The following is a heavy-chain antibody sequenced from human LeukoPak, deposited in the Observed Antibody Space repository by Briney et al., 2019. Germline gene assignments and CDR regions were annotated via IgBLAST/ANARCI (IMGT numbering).Heavy chain of an antibody. CDR3: ARTLWFGELFYFDY. D-gene: IGHD3-10*01. CDR2: INPSGGRT. CDR1: GYTLTSYY. V-gene: IGHV1-46*01. J-gene: IGHJ4*02. Sequence: ASVKVSCKASGYTLTSYYMHWVRQAPGQGLEWMGLINPSGGRTTYAQKFQGRVTLTRDMSTSTVYMELSSLRSEDTAVYYCARTLWFGELFYFDYWGQGTLVTVSS.